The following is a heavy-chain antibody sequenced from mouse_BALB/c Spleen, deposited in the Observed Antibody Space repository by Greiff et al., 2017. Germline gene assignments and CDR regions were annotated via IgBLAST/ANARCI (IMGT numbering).Heavy chain of an antibody. J-gene: IGHJ2*01. Sequence: QVQLQQSGAELAKPGASVKMSCKASGYTFTSYWMHWVKQRPGQGLEWIGYINPSTGYTEYNQKFKDKATLTADKSSSTAYMQLSSLTSEDSAVYYCARPPADYYGSSYYFDYWGQGTTLTVSS. D-gene: IGHD1-1*01. CDR2: INPSTGYT. CDR3: ARPPADYYGSSYYFDY. CDR1: GYTFTSYW. V-gene: IGHV1-7*01.